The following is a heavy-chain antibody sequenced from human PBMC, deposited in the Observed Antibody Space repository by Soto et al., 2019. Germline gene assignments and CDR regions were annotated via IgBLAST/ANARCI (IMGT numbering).Heavy chain of an antibody. J-gene: IGHJ5*02. CDR3: ARESYYYDSSRLWTNWFDP. CDR2: TYYRSKWYN. V-gene: IGHV6-1*01. Sequence: SQTLSLTCAISGDSVSSNSAAWNWIRQSPSRGLEWLRRTYYRSKWYNDYAVYVKSRITINPDTSKNPFSLQMNSVTPEDTAVYYCARESYYYDSSRLWTNWFDPWGQGTLVTVSS. D-gene: IGHD3-22*01. CDR1: GDSVSSNSAA.